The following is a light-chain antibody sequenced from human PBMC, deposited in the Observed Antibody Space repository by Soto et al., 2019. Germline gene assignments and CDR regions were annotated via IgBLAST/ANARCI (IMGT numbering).Light chain of an antibody. J-gene: IGKJ3*01. V-gene: IGKV3-11*01. CDR2: DAS. CDR3: QQRSNWFT. CDR1: QSVRNN. Sequence: EIVLTQSPATLSLSPGERXXXXXGSSQSVRNNLAWYQQKPGQAPRLLIYDASNRATGIPARFSGSGSGTDFTLTISSLEPEDFAVYYCQQRSNWFTFGPGTKVDIK.